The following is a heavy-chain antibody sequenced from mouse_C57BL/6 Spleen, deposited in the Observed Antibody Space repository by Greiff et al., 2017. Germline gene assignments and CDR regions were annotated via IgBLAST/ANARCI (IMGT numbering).Heavy chain of an antibody. CDR1: GYSITSGYD. D-gene: IGHD4-1*01. CDR2: ISYSGST. V-gene: IGHV3-1*01. J-gene: IGHJ3*01. CDR3: ARAVRGGTAWFAY. Sequence: EVHLVESGPGMVKPSQSLSLTCTVTGYSITSGYDWHWIRHFPGNKLEWMGYISYSGSTNYNPSLKSRISITHDTSKNHFFLKLNSVTTEDTATYYCARAVRGGTAWFAYWGQGTLVTVSA.